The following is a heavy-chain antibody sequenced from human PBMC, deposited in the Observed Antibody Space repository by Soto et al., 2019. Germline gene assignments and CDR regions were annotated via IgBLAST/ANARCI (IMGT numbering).Heavy chain of an antibody. D-gene: IGHD3-22*01. CDR2: INPNSGAT. V-gene: IGHV1-2*02. CDR1: GYTFSGYY. J-gene: IGHJ4*02. CDR3: ATAGGADSGSYYYFNF. Sequence: ASVKVSCKASGYTFSGYYYMHWVRQAPGKGLEWMGWINPNSGATHYAQKFQDRVTMTRDTSISTAYMELRSLRFDDTALYYCATAGGADSGSYYYFNFWRKGTTVAASS.